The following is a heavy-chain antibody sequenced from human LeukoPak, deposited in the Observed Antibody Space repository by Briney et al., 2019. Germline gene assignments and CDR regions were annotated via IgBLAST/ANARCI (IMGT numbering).Heavy chain of an antibody. V-gene: IGHV3-53*01. CDR3: AKTRPLDSSSWSHGDY. CDR1: GFTVSSNY. Sequence: GGSLRLSCAASGFTVSSNYMSWVRQAPGKGLEWVSVIYSGGSTYYADSVKGRITISRDNSKNTLYLQMNSLRAEDTAVYYCAKTRPLDSSSWSHGDYWGQGTLVTVSS. D-gene: IGHD6-13*01. CDR2: IYSGGST. J-gene: IGHJ4*02.